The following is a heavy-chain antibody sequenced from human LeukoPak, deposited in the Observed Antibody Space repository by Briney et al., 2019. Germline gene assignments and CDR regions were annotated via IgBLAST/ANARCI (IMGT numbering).Heavy chain of an antibody. Sequence: PSETLSLTCTVSGGSISSSTYYWGWIRQPPGKGLEWIGSIYYSGSTYYNPSLKSRVTISVDTSKNQFSLKLSSVTAADTAVYYCATQEWLSFDYWGQGTLVTVSS. CDR1: GGSISSSTYY. J-gene: IGHJ4*02. CDR3: ATQEWLSFDY. D-gene: IGHD3-3*01. CDR2: IYYSGST. V-gene: IGHV4-39*07.